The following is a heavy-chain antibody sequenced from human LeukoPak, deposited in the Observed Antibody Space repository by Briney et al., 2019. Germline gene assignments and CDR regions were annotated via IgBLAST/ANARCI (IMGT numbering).Heavy chain of an antibody. V-gene: IGHV4-30-4*01. CDR2: IYFSGTT. Sequence: KPSETLPLTCTVSGGSISSNNYYWSWIRQSPEKGLEWIGYIYFSGTTSYNPSLKSRVTISVDTSRNQFSLKLTSVTAADTAVYYCARGPNYVWGSYQYFDYWGQGTLVTVSS. D-gene: IGHD3-16*02. J-gene: IGHJ4*02. CDR3: ARGPNYVWGSYQYFDY. CDR1: GGSISSNNYY.